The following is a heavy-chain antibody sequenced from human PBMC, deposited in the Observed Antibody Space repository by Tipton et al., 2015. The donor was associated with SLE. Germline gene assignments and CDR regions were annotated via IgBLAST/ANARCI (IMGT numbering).Heavy chain of an antibody. CDR1: GYSISSGYY. D-gene: IGHD6-19*01. J-gene: IGHJ4*02. Sequence: TLSLTCTVSGYSISSGYYWGWIRQPPGKGLEWIGSIYYSGSTYYNPSLKSRVTISVDTSKNQFSLKLSSVTAADTAVYYCARHPLYSSGWYTFDYWGQGTLVTVSS. CDR2: IYYSGST. CDR3: ARHPLYSSGWYTFDY. V-gene: IGHV4-38-2*02.